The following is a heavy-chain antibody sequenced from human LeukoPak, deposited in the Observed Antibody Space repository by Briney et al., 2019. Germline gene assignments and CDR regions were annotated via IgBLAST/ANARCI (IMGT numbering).Heavy chain of an antibody. CDR2: IIPIFGTA. CDR3: AREPYYYDSYFDY. J-gene: IGHJ4*02. CDR1: GYTFTSYG. V-gene: IGHV1-69*13. D-gene: IGHD3-22*01. Sequence: GASVKVSCKASGYTFTSYGISWVRQAPGQGLEWMGGIIPIFGTANYAQKFQGRVTITADESTSTAYMELSSLRSEDTAVYYCAREPYYYDSYFDYWGQGTLVTVSS.